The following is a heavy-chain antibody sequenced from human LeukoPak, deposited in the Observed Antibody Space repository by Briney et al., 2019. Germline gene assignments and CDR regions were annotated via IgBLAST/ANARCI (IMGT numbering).Heavy chain of an antibody. Sequence: GGSLRLYCAASGFTFSDYYMSWIRQAPGKGLEWVSYISSSSSSTNYADSVKGRFTISRDNAKNSLYLQMDSLRAEDTAVYYCARGGSRSFQHWGQGTLVTVSS. D-gene: IGHD3-16*01. CDR3: ARGGSRSFQH. J-gene: IGHJ1*01. CDR2: ISSSSSST. CDR1: GFTFSDYY. V-gene: IGHV3-11*03.